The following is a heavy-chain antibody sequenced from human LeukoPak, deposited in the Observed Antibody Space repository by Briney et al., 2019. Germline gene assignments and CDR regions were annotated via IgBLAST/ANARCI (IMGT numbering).Heavy chain of an antibody. CDR2: IYYSGST. CDR3: ARAHSYYDFWSGYYSTPNWFDP. J-gene: IGHJ5*02. D-gene: IGHD3-3*01. CDR1: GGSISSYY. V-gene: IGHV4-59*01. Sequence: PSETLSLTCTVSGGSISSYYWSWIRQPPGKGLEWMGYIYYSGSTNYNPSLKSRVTISVDTSKNQFSLKLSSVTAADTAAYYCARAHSYYDFWSGYYSTPNWFDPWGQGTLVTVSS.